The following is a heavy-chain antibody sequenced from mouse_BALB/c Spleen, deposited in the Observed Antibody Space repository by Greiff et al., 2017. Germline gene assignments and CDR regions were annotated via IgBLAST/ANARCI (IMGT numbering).Heavy chain of an antibody. CDR3: ARANYYGSSYEGAMDY. V-gene: IGHV3-2*02. Sequence: EVQLQQSGPGLVKPSQSLSLTCTVTGYSITSDYAWNWIRQFPGNKLEWMGYISYSGSTSYNPSLKSRISITRDTSKNQFFLQLNSVTTEDTATYYCARANYYGSSYEGAMDYWGQGTSVTVSS. J-gene: IGHJ4*01. D-gene: IGHD1-1*01. CDR1: GYSITSDYA. CDR2: ISYSGST.